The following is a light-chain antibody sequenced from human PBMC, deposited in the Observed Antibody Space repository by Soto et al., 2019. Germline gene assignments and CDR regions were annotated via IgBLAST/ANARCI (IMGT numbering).Light chain of an antibody. V-gene: IGLV3-21*02. CDR3: QVWASTAEFFV. Sequence: SYELTQPPSVSVAPGQTATVNCGGDKIGSKIVHWYKQRPGQAPVAVVFDATDRPSGIPDRFSASRSGDTATLTINRVDAGDEADYYCQVWASTAEFFVFGSGTKVTVL. CDR2: DAT. CDR1: KIGSKI. J-gene: IGLJ1*01.